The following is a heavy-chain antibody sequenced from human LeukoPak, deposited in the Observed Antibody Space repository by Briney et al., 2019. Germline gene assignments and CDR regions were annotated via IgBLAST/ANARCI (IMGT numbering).Heavy chain of an antibody. D-gene: IGHD3-16*01. CDR2: TRSKVNNHTT. Sequence: PGGSLRLSCAASGITLSAQYMEWVRQTPGKGLEWVGRTRSKVNNHTTEYAASEKRRFTISRDDSNNSLYLQMNSLKTEDTAVYYCARMTFGGMDFWGKGTTVTVSS. V-gene: IGHV3-72*01. J-gene: IGHJ6*04. CDR1: GITLSAQY. CDR3: ARMTFGGMDF.